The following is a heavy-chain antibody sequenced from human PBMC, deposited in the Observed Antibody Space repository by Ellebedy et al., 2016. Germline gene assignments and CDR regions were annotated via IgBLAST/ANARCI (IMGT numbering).Heavy chain of an antibody. CDR3: ARDLWSRDYYGMDV. CDR1: GFTFSSYA. Sequence: GESLKISCAASGFTFSSYAMHWVRQARGKGLEWVAVISYDGSNKYYADSVKGRFTISRDNSKNTLYLQMNSLRAEDTAVYYCARDLWSRDYYGMDVWGQGTTVTVSS. J-gene: IGHJ6*02. CDR2: ISYDGSNK. D-gene: IGHD3-10*01. V-gene: IGHV3-30-3*01.